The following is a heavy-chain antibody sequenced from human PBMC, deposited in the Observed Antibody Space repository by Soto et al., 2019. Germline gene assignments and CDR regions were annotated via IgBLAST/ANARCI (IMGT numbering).Heavy chain of an antibody. CDR3: ARGKLSDYVWGSYRYHFDY. D-gene: IGHD3-16*02. CDR2: INHSGST. Sequence: SETLSLTCAVYGGSFSGYYWSWIRQPPGKGLEWIGEINHSGSTNYNPSLKSRVTISVDTSKNQFSLKLSSMTAADTAVYYCARGKLSDYVWGSYRYHFDYWGQGTVVTVSS. CDR1: GGSFSGYY. V-gene: IGHV4-34*01. J-gene: IGHJ4*02.